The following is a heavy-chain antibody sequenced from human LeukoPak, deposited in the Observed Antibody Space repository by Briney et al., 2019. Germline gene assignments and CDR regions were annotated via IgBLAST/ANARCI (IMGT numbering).Heavy chain of an antibody. Sequence: ASVKVSCKASGGTFSSYAISWVRQAPGQGLEWMGRIIPILGIANYAQKFQGRVTITADKSTSTAYMELSSLRSEDTAVYYCARESNYYDSSGSSGFDIWGQGTMVTVSS. V-gene: IGHV1-69*04. D-gene: IGHD3-22*01. CDR2: IIPILGIA. J-gene: IGHJ3*02. CDR3: ARESNYYDSSGSSGFDI. CDR1: GGTFSSYA.